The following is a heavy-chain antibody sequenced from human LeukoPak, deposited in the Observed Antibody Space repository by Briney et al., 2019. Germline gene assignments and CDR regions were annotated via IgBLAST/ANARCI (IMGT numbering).Heavy chain of an antibody. CDR1: GGTLSSYT. V-gene: IGHV1-69*01. Sequence: PMASVKVSCKASGGTLSSYTISWVRQAPGQGLEWMGGIIPIFGTANYAQKFQGRVTITADEPTSTAYMELSSLRSEDTAVYYCARVQGSSGWYYFDYWGQGTLVTVSS. CDR3: ARVQGSSGWYYFDY. D-gene: IGHD6-19*01. CDR2: IIPIFGTA. J-gene: IGHJ4*02.